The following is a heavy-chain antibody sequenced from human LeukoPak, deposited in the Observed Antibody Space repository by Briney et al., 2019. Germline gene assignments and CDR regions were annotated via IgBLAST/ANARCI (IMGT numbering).Heavy chain of an antibody. Sequence: GGSLRLSCAASGFTFSNYAMHWVRQAPGKGLEWVALVSYDGSNTYYADSVKGRFTISRDNSKNTLYLQMNSLRAEDTAVYYCAKGRGSSWYGPFDYWGQGTLVTASS. V-gene: IGHV3-30-3*01. CDR1: GFTFSNYA. CDR3: AKGRGSSWYGPFDY. D-gene: IGHD6-13*01. CDR2: VSYDGSNT. J-gene: IGHJ4*02.